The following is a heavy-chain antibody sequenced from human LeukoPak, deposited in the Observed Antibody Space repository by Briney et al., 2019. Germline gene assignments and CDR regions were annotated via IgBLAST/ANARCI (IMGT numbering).Heavy chain of an antibody. D-gene: IGHD3-22*01. CDR3: ARDYYYDSSGQHDY. V-gene: IGHV1-18*01. Sequence: ASVKVSCKASGYTFTSYDINWVRQAPGQGLEWMGWISAYNGNTNYAQKLQGRVTMTTDTSTSTAYMELRSLRSDDTAVYYCARDYYYDSSGQHDYWGQGTLVTVSS. CDR1: GYTFTSYD. CDR2: ISAYNGNT. J-gene: IGHJ4*02.